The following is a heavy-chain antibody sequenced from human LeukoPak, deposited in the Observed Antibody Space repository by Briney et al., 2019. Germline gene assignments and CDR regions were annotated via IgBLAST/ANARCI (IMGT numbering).Heavy chain of an antibody. Sequence: PSETLSLTCTVSGGSISGHYWSWIRQPPGKGLEWIGYIYYGGSTSYNPSLKSRVTISVDTSKNQFSLDLSSVTAADTAVYYCARDLISEYSRSHSHFDPWGQGTLVTVSS. V-gene: IGHV4-59*11. J-gene: IGHJ5*02. D-gene: IGHD5-12*01. CDR3: ARDLISEYSRSHSHFDP. CDR2: IYYGGST. CDR1: GGSISGHY.